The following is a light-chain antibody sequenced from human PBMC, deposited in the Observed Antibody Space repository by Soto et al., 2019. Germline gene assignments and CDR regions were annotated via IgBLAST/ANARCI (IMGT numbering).Light chain of an antibody. CDR3: LQGLQSPPI. CDR1: QSLLHSNGYNY. V-gene: IGKV2-28*01. CDR2: LGS. J-gene: IGKJ3*01. Sequence: EIVMTQSPLSLPVTPGEPASISCRSSQSLLHSNGYNYLDWYLQKPGQSPQVLIYLGSNRASGVPDRFSGSGSGTDFTLKISRVEAEDVGFYYCLQGLQSPPIFGPGTKVDIK.